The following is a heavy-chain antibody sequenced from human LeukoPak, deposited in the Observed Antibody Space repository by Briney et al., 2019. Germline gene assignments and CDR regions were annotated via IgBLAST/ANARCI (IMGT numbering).Heavy chain of an antibody. CDR3: ARSTGSWFDP. D-gene: IGHD1-26*01. CDR2: IYYSGST. V-gene: IGHV4-59*01. Sequence: SETLSLTCTVSGGSITTYYWSWIRQPPGKGLEWIGYIYYSGSTNYNPSLKSRVTISADTSNNQFSLKLSSVTAADTAVYYCARSTGSWFDPWGQGALVTVSS. J-gene: IGHJ5*02. CDR1: GGSITTYY.